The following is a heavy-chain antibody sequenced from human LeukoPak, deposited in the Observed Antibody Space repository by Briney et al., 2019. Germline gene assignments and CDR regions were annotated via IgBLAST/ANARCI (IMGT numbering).Heavy chain of an antibody. CDR1: GYTFTSYY. V-gene: IGHV1-46*01. CDR3: ARIRDGYTIFDY. J-gene: IGHJ4*02. Sequence: ASVKVSCKASGYTFTSYYIHWVRQAPGQGLEWMGIINPSGGSTSYAQKFQGRVTMTRDTSTSTVYMELSSLRSEDTVVYYCARIRDGYTIFDYWGQGTLVTVSS. D-gene: IGHD5-24*01. CDR2: INPSGGST.